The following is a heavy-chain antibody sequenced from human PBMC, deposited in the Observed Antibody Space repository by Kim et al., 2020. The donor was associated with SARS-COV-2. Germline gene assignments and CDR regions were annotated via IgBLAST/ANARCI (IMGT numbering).Heavy chain of an antibody. CDR3: ARDESYVRYFDY. D-gene: IGHD1-26*01. V-gene: IGHV6-1*01. Sequence: DYAVSVKSRITINPDTSKNQFSLQLNSVTPEDTAVYYCARDESYVRYFDYWGQGTLVTVSS. J-gene: IGHJ4*02.